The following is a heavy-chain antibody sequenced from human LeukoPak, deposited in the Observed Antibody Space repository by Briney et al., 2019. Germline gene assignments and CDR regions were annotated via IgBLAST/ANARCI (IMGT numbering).Heavy chain of an antibody. D-gene: IGHD1-26*01. V-gene: IGHV4-38-2*01. CDR1: GYSISSGYY. Sequence: SETLSLTCAVSGYSISSGYYCGWIRQPPGKGLEWIGSIYHSGSTYYNPSLKSRVTISVDTSKNQFSLKLSSVTAADTAVYYCARQSGSYYGHAFDIWGQGTMVTVSS. J-gene: IGHJ3*02. CDR2: IYHSGST. CDR3: ARQSGSYYGHAFDI.